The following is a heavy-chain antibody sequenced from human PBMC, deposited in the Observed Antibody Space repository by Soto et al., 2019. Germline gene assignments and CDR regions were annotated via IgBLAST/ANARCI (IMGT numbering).Heavy chain of an antibody. V-gene: IGHV4-39*01. Sequence: ASETLSLKCPVPGSSINSSSYYWGWIRQPPGKGLEWIGSIYYSGSTYYNPSLESRLTISVDTSKNQFSLKLDSVTAADTAVYYCARRQSYFESSDHYYVGSFDPGGQGTLVTVS. CDR2: IYYSGST. CDR1: GSSINSSSYY. J-gene: IGHJ5*02. D-gene: IGHD3-22*01. CDR3: ARRQSYFESSDHYYVGSFDP.